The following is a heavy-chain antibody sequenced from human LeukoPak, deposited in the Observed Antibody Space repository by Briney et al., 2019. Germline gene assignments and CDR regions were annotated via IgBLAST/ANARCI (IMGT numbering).Heavy chain of an antibody. CDR3: ARKFDY. CDR1: GFTFSDYN. V-gene: IGHV3-48*02. J-gene: IGHJ4*02. CDR2: ISTTGSAI. Sequence: GGSLRLSCAVSGFTFSDYNMNWVRQAPGKGLEWVSYISTTGSAIYYADSVKGRFSISRDNAKNSLYLQMNSLRDEDTAVYHCARKFDYWGQGTLVTVSS.